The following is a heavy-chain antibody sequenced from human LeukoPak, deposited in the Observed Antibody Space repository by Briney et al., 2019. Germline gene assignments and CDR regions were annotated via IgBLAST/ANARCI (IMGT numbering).Heavy chain of an antibody. CDR1: GFTLSSYA. Sequence: GGSLRLSCAASGFTLSSYAMHWVRQAPGKGLEWVAVISYDGSNKYYADSVKGRFTISRDNSKNTLYLQMNSLRAEDTAVYYCARDGEPGELLWFGELLYPRAFDYWGQGTLVTVSS. CDR3: ARDGEPGELLWFGELLYPRAFDY. J-gene: IGHJ4*02. D-gene: IGHD3-10*01. V-gene: IGHV3-30-3*01. CDR2: ISYDGSNK.